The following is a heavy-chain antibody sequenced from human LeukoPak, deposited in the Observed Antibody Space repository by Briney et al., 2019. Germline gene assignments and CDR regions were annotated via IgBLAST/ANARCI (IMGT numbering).Heavy chain of an antibody. Sequence: PGRSLRLSCAASGLTFSSYGMNWVRQAPGKGLEWVAIIWYDGTNKYYADPVKGRFTISRDNSKNTVYLQMNSLRAEDTAVYYCARHRFSGYVYFEYWGQGTLVFVSS. J-gene: IGHJ4*02. V-gene: IGHV3-33*01. CDR3: ARHRFSGYVYFEY. D-gene: IGHD5-12*01. CDR2: IWYDGTNK. CDR1: GLTFSSYG.